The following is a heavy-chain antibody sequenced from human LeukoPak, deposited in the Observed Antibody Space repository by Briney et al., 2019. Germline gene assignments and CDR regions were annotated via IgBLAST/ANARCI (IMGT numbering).Heavy chain of an antibody. V-gene: IGHV1-46*01. Sequence: GASVKVSCKASGCTFINSYIHWVRQAPGQGLGWMGMINPSGGSTTYAQKFQGRVTMTREMSTSTVYMELSSLSSEDTAVYHCARGAGYSPRNAFDIWGPGTMVTVSS. CDR3: ARGAGYSPRNAFDI. CDR2: INPSGGST. CDR1: GCTFINSY. D-gene: IGHD2-15*01. J-gene: IGHJ3*02.